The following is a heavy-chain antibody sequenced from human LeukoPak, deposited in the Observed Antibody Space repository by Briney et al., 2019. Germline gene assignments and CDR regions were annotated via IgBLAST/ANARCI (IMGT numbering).Heavy chain of an antibody. V-gene: IGHV3-30*02. CDR3: AKTGYSSLGAFDI. CDR2: IRYDGSNK. Sequence: GGSLRLSCAASGFTFSSYGMHWVRQAPGKGLKWVAFIRYDGSNKYYADSVKGRFTISRDNSKNTLYLQMNSLRAEDTAVYYCAKTGYSSLGAFDIWGQGTMVTVSS. D-gene: IGHD6-19*01. J-gene: IGHJ3*02. CDR1: GFTFSSYG.